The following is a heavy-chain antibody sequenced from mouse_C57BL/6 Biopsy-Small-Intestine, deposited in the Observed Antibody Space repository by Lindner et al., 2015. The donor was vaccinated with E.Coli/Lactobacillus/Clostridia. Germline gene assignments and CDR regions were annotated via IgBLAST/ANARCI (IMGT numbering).Heavy chain of an antibody. V-gene: IGHV1-26*01. CDR3: ARDQSSTGASGTSWWFDP. J-gene: IGHJ4*01. D-gene: IGHD1-1*02. Sequence: SVKVSCKTSGYTFSYYYMHWVRQSPGQGLEWMGTINPNDGSTSYPQKFQGRVTMTRDVSTKTFFMDLSSLGSEDTAVYYCARDQSSTGASGTSWWFDPWGQGTLVTVSS. CDR1: GYTFSYYY. CDR2: INPNDGST.